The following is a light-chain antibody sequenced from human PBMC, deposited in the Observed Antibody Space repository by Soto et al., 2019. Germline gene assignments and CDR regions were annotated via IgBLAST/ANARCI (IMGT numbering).Light chain of an antibody. CDR1: SSDVGSYNL. CDR2: EGS. CDR3: YSNAGSYF. Sequence: QSVLTQPASVSGSPGQSITSSCTGTSSDVGSYNLVSWYQQHPGKAPKLMIYEGSKRPSGVSNRFSGSKSGNTASLTISGFKAEDGVVYYCYSNAGSYFFGTGTKV. V-gene: IGLV2-23*01. J-gene: IGLJ1*01.